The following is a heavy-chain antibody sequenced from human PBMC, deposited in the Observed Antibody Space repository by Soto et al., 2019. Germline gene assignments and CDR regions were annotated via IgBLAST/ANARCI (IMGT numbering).Heavy chain of an antibody. CDR3: ANRGYSYGFVIY. D-gene: IGHD5-18*01. CDR2: IIPMLGIA. Sequence: QVQLVQSGAEVKKPGSSVKVSCKASGGTFSRYTFSWVRQAPGQGLEWMGWIIPMLGIANYAQKFQGRVTITADKSTSTAYMELSRRISEDTAVYYCANRGYSYGFVIYWGQGTLVTVSS. V-gene: IGHV1-69*02. CDR1: GGTFSRYT. J-gene: IGHJ4*02.